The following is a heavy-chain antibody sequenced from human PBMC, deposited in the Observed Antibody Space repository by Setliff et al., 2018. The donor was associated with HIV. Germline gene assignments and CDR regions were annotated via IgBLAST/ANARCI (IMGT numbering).Heavy chain of an antibody. CDR1: GFSLSTSGMR. CDR3: ARDIVVVPTASRFNAFDI. V-gene: IGHV2-70*04. J-gene: IGHJ3*02. CDR2: IDWDDDR. Sequence: SGPTLVNPTQTLTLTCTFSGFSLSTSGMRVSWIRQPPGKALEWLARIDWDDDRFYSTSLKTRLTISKDTSKNQVVLTMTNMDPVDTATYYCARDIVVVPTASRFNAFDIWGQGTMVT. D-gene: IGHD2-2*01.